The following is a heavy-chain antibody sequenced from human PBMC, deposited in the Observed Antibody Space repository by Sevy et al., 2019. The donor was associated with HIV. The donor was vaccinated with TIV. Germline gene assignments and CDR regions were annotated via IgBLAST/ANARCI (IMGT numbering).Heavy chain of an antibody. CDR2: IRNRPNSYTA. Sequence: GGSLRLSCAASGFTFSDHYVDWVRQAPGKGLEWVGRIRNRPNSYTAEYAASEKGRFTISRDDSRNSVYLQMNSLKTQDSAVYYCVRGPNCGVGGCQQISPYCLDAWGKGATVTVSS. CDR1: GFTFSDHY. V-gene: IGHV3-72*01. CDR3: VRGPNCGVGGCQQISPYCLDA. D-gene: IGHD2-15*01. J-gene: IGHJ6*03.